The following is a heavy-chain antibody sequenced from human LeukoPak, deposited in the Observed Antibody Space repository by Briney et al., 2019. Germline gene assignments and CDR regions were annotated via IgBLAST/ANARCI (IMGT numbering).Heavy chain of an antibody. V-gene: IGHV1-24*01. CDR1: GYTLTELS. J-gene: IGHJ4*02. D-gene: IGHD5-12*01. CDR3: ARAERYSGYSRGFYYFDY. CDR2: FDPEDGET. Sequence: GASVKVSCKVSGYTLTELSMHWVRQAPGKGLEWMGGFDPEDGETIYAQKFQGRVTMTEDTSTDTAYMELSSLRSEDTAVYYCARAERYSGYSRGFYYFDYWGQGTLVTVSS.